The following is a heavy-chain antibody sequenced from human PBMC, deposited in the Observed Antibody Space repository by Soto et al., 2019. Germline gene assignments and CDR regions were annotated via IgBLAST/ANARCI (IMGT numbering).Heavy chain of an antibody. D-gene: IGHD1-1*01. CDR3: VRDGTKTLRAWFDP. Sequence: QVQLQESGPGLVKPSETLSLTCTVSGASISGFYWSWIRKSAGKGREWIGRIYATGTTDYNPSLKSRVMMSRDTSKKQFSLKLRCVTAADTAVYYCVRDGTKTLRAWFDPWGQGISVTVSS. CDR2: IYATGTT. J-gene: IGHJ5*02. CDR1: GASISGFY. V-gene: IGHV4-4*07.